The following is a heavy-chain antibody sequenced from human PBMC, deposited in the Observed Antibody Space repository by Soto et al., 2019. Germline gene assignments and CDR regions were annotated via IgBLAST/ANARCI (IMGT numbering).Heavy chain of an antibody. CDR2: ISSSGTSA. CDR1: GFTFSAVY. Sequence: QVQLEESGGGLVKPGGSLRLSCAASGFTFSAVYMSWIRQAPNKGLEYISYISSSGTSANYADSVKGRFTISRDNAKNSLYLQMNSLRAEDTAEYYCARDRGAVTGQYFDYWGQGALVTVSS. D-gene: IGHD6-19*01. V-gene: IGHV3-11*05. J-gene: IGHJ4*02. CDR3: ARDRGAVTGQYFDY.